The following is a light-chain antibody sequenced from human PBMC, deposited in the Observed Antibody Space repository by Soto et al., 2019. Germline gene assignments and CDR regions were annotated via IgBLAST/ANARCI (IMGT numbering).Light chain of an antibody. CDR2: KAS. Sequence: DLQMTQSPSTLSASVGDRVTVTCRASQNIGSWVAWYQQKPGKAPNRLIYKASTLENGVPSRFSGTGSGTEFTLTISSLQPDDFATYYCQQYSPYSARTFGQGTKVEVK. CDR3: QQYSPYSART. CDR1: QNIGSW. J-gene: IGKJ1*01. V-gene: IGKV1-5*03.